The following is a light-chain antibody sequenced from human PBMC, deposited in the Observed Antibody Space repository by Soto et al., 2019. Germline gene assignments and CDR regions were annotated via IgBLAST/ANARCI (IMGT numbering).Light chain of an antibody. V-gene: IGLV1-40*01. CDR1: SSNLGAGYD. J-gene: IGLJ2*01. CDR2: DNT. Sequence: QSVLTQPPSMSGAPGQRVTMSCTGSSSNLGAGYDVHWYQRLPGAAPKLLIYDNTHRPSGVPDRFSASKSGTSASLAISGLRSEDEADYYCAAWHDSLSGVIFGGGTKLTVL. CDR3: AAWHDSLSGVI.